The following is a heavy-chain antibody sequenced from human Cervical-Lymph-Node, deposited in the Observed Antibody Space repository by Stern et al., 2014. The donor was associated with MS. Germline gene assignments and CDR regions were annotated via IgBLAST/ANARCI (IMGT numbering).Heavy chain of an antibody. V-gene: IGHV2-70*04. Sequence: ESGPALVKPTQTLTLTCTFSGFSLVTSGVRVSWIRQPPGNALEWLARIDLNDKTFYNPSLMTRLTISKHTSKNQVVLTMTNVDPVDTATYYRARMMGSGYRHYFDYWGQGTPVTVS. CDR1: GFSLVTSGVR. J-gene: IGHJ4*02. CDR2: IDLNDKT. D-gene: IGHD3-3*01. CDR3: ARMMGSGYRHYFDY.